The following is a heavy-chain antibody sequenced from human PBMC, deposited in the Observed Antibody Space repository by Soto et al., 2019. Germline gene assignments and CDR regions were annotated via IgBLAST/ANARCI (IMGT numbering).Heavy chain of an antibody. D-gene: IGHD5-18*01. CDR3: AREYGYSYGFVY. J-gene: IGHJ4*02. Sequence: ASVKVSCKASEYTFTTYSLHWVRQAPGQGLEWMGIINPTSSTTSDAQKFQGRVTMTRDMSTSTVYMELSSLRSEDTAVYYCAREYGYSYGFVYWGQGTLVTVSS. V-gene: IGHV1-46*01. CDR2: INPTSSTT. CDR1: EYTFTTYS.